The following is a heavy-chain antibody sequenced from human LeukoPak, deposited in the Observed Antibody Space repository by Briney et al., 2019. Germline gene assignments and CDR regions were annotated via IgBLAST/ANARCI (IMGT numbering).Heavy chain of an antibody. D-gene: IGHD3-9*01. CDR1: GGSISSGSYY. V-gene: IGHV4-61*02. Sequence: SETLSLTCTVSGGSISSGSYYWSWIRQPAGKGLEWIGRIYTSGSTNYNPSLKSRVTISVDTSKNQFSLKLSSVTAADTAVYYCARDPFDWSLRNYYGMDVWGQGTTVTVSS. CDR2: IYTSGST. J-gene: IGHJ6*02. CDR3: ARDPFDWSLRNYYGMDV.